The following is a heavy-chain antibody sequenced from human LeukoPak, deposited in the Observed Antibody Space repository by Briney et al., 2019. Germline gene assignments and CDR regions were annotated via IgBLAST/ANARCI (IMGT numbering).Heavy chain of an antibody. Sequence: GASVKVSCKASGYTFTGYYMHWVRQAPGQGLEWMGWINPNSGGTNYAQKFQGRVTMTRDTSISTAYMELSRLRSDDTAVYYCARDTVGATVPFDYWGQGTLVTVSS. CDR1: GYTFTGYY. V-gene: IGHV1-2*02. J-gene: IGHJ4*02. CDR2: INPNSGGT. CDR3: ARDTVGATVPFDY. D-gene: IGHD1-26*01.